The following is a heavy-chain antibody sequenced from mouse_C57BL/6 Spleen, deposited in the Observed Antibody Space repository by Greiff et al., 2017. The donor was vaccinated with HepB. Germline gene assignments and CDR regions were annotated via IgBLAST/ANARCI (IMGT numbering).Heavy chain of an antibody. CDR2: IHPNSGST. Sequence: VQLQQPGAELVKPGASVKLSCKASGYTFTSYWMHWVKQRPGQGLEWIGMIHPNSGSTNYNEKFKSKATLTVDKSSSTAYMQLSSLTSEDSAVYYCARYYYGTVPYYFDYWGQGTTLTVSS. J-gene: IGHJ2*01. D-gene: IGHD1-1*01. V-gene: IGHV1-64*01. CDR3: ARYYYGTVPYYFDY. CDR1: GYTFTSYW.